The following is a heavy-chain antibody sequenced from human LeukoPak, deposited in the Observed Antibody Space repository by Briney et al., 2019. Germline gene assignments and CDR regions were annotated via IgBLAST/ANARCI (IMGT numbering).Heavy chain of an antibody. CDR2: INPSGGST. V-gene: IGHV1-46*01. CDR3: AKRSTPGYSNKWCLDF. CDR1: GYTFTNYH. J-gene: IGHJ4*02. D-gene: IGHD6-13*01. Sequence: ASVKVSCKASGYTFTNYHMHWVRQAPGQGLEWMGMINPSGGSTSYTQKFQGRVTMTRDTSTSTVYMELSSLRSEDTAVYYCAKRSTPGYSNKWCLDFWGQGTLVTLSS.